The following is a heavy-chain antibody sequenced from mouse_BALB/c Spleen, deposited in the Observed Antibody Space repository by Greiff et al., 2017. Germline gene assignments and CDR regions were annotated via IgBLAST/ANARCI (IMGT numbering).Heavy chain of an antibody. CDR1: GYAFTNYL. Sequence: QVQLQQSGAELVRPGTSVKVSCKASGYAFTNYLIEWVKQRPGQGLEWIGVINPGSGGTNYNEKFKGKATLTADKSSSTAYMQLSSLTSDDSAVYFCARGDGYVPFDYWGQGTTLTVSS. CDR3: ARGDGYVPFDY. D-gene: IGHD2-2*01. CDR2: INPGSGGT. J-gene: IGHJ2*01. V-gene: IGHV1-54*01.